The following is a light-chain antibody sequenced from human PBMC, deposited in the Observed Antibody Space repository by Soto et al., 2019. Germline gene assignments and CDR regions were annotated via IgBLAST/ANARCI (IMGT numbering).Light chain of an antibody. J-gene: IGKJ2*01. CDR2: GTS. V-gene: IGKV3-20*01. Sequence: EIVLTQSPDSLSLSPGERASLSCRASQSVGSSFLAWYQQRPGQAPRLLMYGTSNRDTGIPDRFSGSGCRKVFTLTVSRVEPDDSAVYYYQFYGDSPLFGQGTKLEI. CDR1: QSVGSSF. CDR3: QFYGDSPL.